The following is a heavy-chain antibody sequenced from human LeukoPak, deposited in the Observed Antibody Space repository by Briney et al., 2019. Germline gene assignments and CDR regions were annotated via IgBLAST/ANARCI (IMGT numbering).Heavy chain of an antibody. CDR1: GGSISSYY. CDR3: ASSPMDYDILTGYYSAHN. V-gene: IGHV4-59*01. D-gene: IGHD3-9*01. J-gene: IGHJ4*02. CDR2: IYYSGST. Sequence: SETLSLTFTVSGGSISSYYWSWIRQPPGKGLEWIGYIYYSGSTNYNPSLKSRVTISVDTSKNQFSLKLSSVTAADTAVYYCASSPMDYDILTGYYSAHNWGQGTLVTVSS.